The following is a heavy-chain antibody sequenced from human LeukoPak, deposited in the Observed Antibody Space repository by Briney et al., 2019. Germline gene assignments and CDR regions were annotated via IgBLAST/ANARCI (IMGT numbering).Heavy chain of an antibody. D-gene: IGHD3-16*01. V-gene: IGHV3-7*01. J-gene: IGHJ4*02. CDR3: ASWGAGGNS. CDR2: TNPDGSGK. Sequence: GGSLRLSCEASGFTLSTYWMNWVRQVPGKGLDWVANTNPDGSGKRYVDSVKGRFTIARDNADNSLSLQMNSLRAEDTAVYYCASWGAGGNSWGQGTLVTVSS. CDR1: GFTLSTYW.